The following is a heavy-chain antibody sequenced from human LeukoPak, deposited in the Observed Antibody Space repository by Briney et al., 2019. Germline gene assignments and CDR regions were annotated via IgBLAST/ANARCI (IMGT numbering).Heavy chain of an antibody. CDR1: GFTVSSNY. Sequence: GGSLRLSCAASGFTVSSNYMSWVRQAPGKGLEWVSVIYSGGSKYYADSVKGRFTISRDNSKNTLYLQMNSLRAEDTAVYYCARESAQRDILTGPPFDYWGQGTLVTVSS. D-gene: IGHD3-9*01. CDR2: IYSGGSK. CDR3: ARESAQRDILTGPPFDY. J-gene: IGHJ4*02. V-gene: IGHV3-66*01.